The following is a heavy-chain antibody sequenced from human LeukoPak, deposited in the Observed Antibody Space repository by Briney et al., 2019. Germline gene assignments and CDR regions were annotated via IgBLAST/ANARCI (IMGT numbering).Heavy chain of an antibody. V-gene: IGHV1-18*01. J-gene: IGHJ4*02. D-gene: IGHD3-10*01. CDR2: ISAYNGNT. CDR3: AREPPYGSGSYYSPNY. CDR1: GYTFTSYG. Sequence: RASVKVSCKASGYTFTSYGIRWVRQAPGQGLEWMGWISAYNGNTNYAQKLQGRVTMTTDTSTSTAYMELRSLRSDDTAVYYCAREPPYGSGSYYSPNYWGQGTLVTVSS.